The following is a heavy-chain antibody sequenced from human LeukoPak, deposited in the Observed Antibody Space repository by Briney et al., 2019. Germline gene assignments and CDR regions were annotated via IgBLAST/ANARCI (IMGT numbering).Heavy chain of an antibody. D-gene: IGHD3-22*01. CDR3: ASLKNYCDSSGNLVTDAFDI. J-gene: IGHJ3*02. V-gene: IGHV1-24*01. CDR2: FDPEDGET. Sequence: GASVKVSCKVSGYTLTELSMHWVRQAPGKGLEWMGGFDPEDGETIYAQKFQGRVTMTEDTSTDTAYMELSSLRSEDTAVYYCASLKNYCDSSGNLVTDAFDIWGQGTMVTVSS. CDR1: GYTLTELS.